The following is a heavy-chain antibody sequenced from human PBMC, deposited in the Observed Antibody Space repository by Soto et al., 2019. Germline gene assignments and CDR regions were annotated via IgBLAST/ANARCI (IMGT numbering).Heavy chain of an antibody. CDR1: GFTFSRYA. J-gene: IGHJ6*01. CDR3: ARAGDDGSYYYGMDV. D-gene: IGHD2-21*02. V-gene: IGHV3-64*01. CDR2: ISSNGGST. Sequence: EVQLVESGGGLVQPGGSLRLSCAASGFTFSRYAMHWVRQAPGKGLEYVSTISSNGGSTYYANSVKGRFTISRDNSKNTLYLQMGSLRAEDMAVYYCARAGDDGSYYYGMDVWGQGTTVTVSS.